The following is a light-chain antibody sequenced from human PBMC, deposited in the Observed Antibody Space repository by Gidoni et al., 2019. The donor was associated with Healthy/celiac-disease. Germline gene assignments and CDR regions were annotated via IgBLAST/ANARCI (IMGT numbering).Light chain of an antibody. CDR1: QSISSY. CDR3: QQSYSTPWT. Sequence: DIQMTQSPSSLSASVGDRVTITCRASQSISSYLTWYQQKPGQAPKLLIYAASSLQSGVPSRFSGSGSGTDFTLTISSLEPEDFATYYCQQSYSTPWTFGQXTKVEIK. V-gene: IGKV1-39*01. CDR2: AAS. J-gene: IGKJ1*01.